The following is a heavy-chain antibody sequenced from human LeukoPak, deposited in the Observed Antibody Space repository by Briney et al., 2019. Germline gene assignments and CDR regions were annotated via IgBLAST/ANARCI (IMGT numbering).Heavy chain of an antibody. CDR3: ATGGDWEGEYYFDY. CDR1: GGSISSYY. D-gene: IGHD2-21*02. Sequence: SETLSLTCTVSGGSISSYYWSWIRQPPGKGLEWIGYIYYSGSTNYNPSLKSRVTISVDTSKNQFSLKLSSVTAADTAVYYCATGGDWEGEYYFDYWGQGTLVTVSS. J-gene: IGHJ4*02. CDR2: IYYSGST. V-gene: IGHV4-59*12.